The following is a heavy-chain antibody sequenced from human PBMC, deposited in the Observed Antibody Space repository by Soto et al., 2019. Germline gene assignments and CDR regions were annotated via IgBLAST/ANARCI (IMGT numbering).Heavy chain of an antibody. CDR2: IIPIFGTA. D-gene: IGHD3-10*01. CDR3: ARPGESYDSGTYHKTLDV. V-gene: IGHV1-69*12. J-gene: IGHJ6*02. Sequence: QVQLVQSGAEVKKPGSSVKVSCKASGGTFSNYAISWVRQAPGQGLEWMGGIIPIFGTANYAQNFQGRVTITADESTHTGYMELSSLRSEDTAVYYCARPGESYDSGTYHKTLDVWGQGTTVTVSS. CDR1: GGTFSNYA.